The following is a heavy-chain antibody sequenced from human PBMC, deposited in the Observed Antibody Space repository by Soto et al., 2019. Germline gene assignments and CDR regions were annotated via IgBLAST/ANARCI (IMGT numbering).Heavy chain of an antibody. CDR3: AHSLIGYYYDSSGSNWFDP. V-gene: IGHV2-5*02. J-gene: IGHJ5*02. Sequence: QITLKESGPPLVKPTQTLTLTCTFSGFSLSTSGVGVGWIRQPPGKALAWLALIYWDDDKRYSPSLKSRLTITKDTSKNQVVLTMTNMDPVDTATYYCAHSLIGYYYDSSGSNWFDPWGQGTLVTVSS. CDR1: GFSLSTSGVG. CDR2: IYWDDDK. D-gene: IGHD3-22*01.